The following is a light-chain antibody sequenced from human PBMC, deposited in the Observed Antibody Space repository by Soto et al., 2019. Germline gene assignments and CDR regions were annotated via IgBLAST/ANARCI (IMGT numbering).Light chain of an antibody. CDR1: QSVSSSY. CDR2: GAS. CDR3: QHYANSPQT. V-gene: IGKV3-20*01. Sequence: ETVLTQNRSDLCLFPGESASLSCRAIQSVSSSYVAWYQQKPGQAPRLLIYGASSRATGIPDRFSGSGSGTDFTLTISSLKPEDFAVYYCQHYANSPQTFGQGTKVDIK. J-gene: IGKJ1*01.